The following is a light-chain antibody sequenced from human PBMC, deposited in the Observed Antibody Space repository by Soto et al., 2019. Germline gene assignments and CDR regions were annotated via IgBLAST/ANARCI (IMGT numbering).Light chain of an antibody. CDR2: DVS. V-gene: IGLV2-11*01. CDR3: CSYAGTYRYV. Sequence: SALTQPRSVSGSPGQSVTISCTGTSSDVGGYNYVSWYQQHPGKAPKLMIYDVSERPSGVPDRFSGSKSGNTASLTISGLQAEDEADFFCCSYAGTYRYVFGTGTKVTVL. CDR1: SSDVGGYNY. J-gene: IGLJ1*01.